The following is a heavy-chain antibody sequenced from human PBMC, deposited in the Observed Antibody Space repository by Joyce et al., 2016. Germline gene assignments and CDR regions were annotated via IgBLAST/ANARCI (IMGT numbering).Heavy chain of an antibody. Sequence: QVQLVESGGGVVQSGKSLRLSCAPSGFTFSSYSMYWFRQAPSKGLEWGGGTSYDESTKYYADSVKGRFTMSRDNSDEMLYLRINNLGPEDTALYYCARALGQYFYAMDVWGQRTAVTVSS. CDR3: ARALGQYFYAMDV. V-gene: IGHV3-30-3*01. J-gene: IGHJ6*02. CDR1: GFTFSSYS. CDR2: TSYDESTK. D-gene: IGHD7-27*01.